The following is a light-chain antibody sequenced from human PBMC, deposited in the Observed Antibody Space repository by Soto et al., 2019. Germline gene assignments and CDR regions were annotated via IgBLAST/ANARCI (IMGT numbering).Light chain of an antibody. Sequence: QSALTQPASVSGSPGQSITISCTGTSSDVGGYNYVSWYQQHPGKAPKVMIYEVSNRPPGVSNRFSGSKSGNTASLTISGLQAEDEADYYCISYTTTSTPWVFGGGTKLTVL. CDR1: SSDVGGYNY. J-gene: IGLJ3*02. CDR3: ISYTTTSTPWV. V-gene: IGLV2-14*01. CDR2: EVS.